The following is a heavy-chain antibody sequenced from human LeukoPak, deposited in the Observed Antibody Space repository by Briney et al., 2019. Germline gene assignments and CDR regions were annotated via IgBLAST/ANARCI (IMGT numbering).Heavy chain of an antibody. CDR2: IYDSGST. Sequence: ETLSLTCTVSGGSISTFYWSWIRQPPGKGLEWIGYIYDSGSTKYNPSLKSRVTISVDTSKSQFSLKLSSVTAADTAVYYCARLYSGNYFDYWGQGTLVTVSS. CDR1: GGSISTFY. CDR3: ARLYSGNYFDY. D-gene: IGHD1-26*01. J-gene: IGHJ4*02. V-gene: IGHV4-59*08.